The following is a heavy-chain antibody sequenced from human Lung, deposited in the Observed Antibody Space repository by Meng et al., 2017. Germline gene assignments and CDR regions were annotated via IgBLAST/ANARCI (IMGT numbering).Heavy chain of an antibody. CDR2: INTDGSST. V-gene: IGHV3-74*01. D-gene: IGHD5-24*01. Sequence: EVQLVESGGGLVQPGGSLRLSCAASGFTFSTYWMHWARQAPGKGLVWVSHINTDGSSTNYADSVKGRFTISRDNAKNTLYLQMNSLRAEDTAVYYCGRSDGYIRDWGQETLVTVSS. CDR1: GFTFSTYW. J-gene: IGHJ4*02. CDR3: GRSDGYIRD.